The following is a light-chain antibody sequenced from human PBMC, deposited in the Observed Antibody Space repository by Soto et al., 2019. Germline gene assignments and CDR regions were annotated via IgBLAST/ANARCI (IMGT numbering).Light chain of an antibody. CDR1: QSVGES. Sequence: EIVLTQSPGTLSLSPGERATLSCRASQSVGESLVWYQQRPGQAPRLLIYGASSRAAGIPDRFSGSGSGTDFTLTISRLEPEDFVVYHCQQYGDLPPTFGQATKVDIK. CDR3: QQYGDLPPT. V-gene: IGKV3-20*01. J-gene: IGKJ1*01. CDR2: GAS.